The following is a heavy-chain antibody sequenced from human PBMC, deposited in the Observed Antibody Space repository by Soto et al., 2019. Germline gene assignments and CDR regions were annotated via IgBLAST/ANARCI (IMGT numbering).Heavy chain of an antibody. CDR1: GGTFSSYA. V-gene: IGHV1-69*12. Sequence: QVQLVQSGAEVKKPGSSVKVSCKASGGTFSSYAISWVRQAPGQGREWMGGIIPIFGTANYAQKFQGRVTITADESTSTAYMELSSLRSEDTAVYYCARDLSYGVYDRVYYYYGMDVWGQGTTVTVSS. J-gene: IGHJ6*01. D-gene: IGHD4-17*01. CDR2: IIPIFGTA. CDR3: ARDLSYGVYDRVYYYYGMDV.